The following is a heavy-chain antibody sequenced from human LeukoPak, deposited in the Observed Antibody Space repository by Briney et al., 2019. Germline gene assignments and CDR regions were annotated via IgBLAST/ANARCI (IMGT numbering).Heavy chain of an antibody. CDR1: GFTFSSYS. J-gene: IGHJ4*02. CDR3: ARDLNSGWYSLYYFDY. Sequence: GRSLRLSCAASGFTFSSYSMNWVRQAPGKGLEWVSSISGSSTYIYYADSVKGRFTISRGNAKNSLYLQMNSLRAEDTAVYYCARDLNSGWYSLYYFDYWGQGTLVTVSS. D-gene: IGHD6-19*01. CDR2: ISGSSTYI. V-gene: IGHV3-21*01.